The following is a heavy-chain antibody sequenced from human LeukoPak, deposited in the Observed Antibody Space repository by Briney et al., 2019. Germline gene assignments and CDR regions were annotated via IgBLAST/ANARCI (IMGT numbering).Heavy chain of an antibody. Sequence: ASVKVSCKASGYTFTSYGISWVRQAPGQGLEWMGWISAYNGNTNYAQKLQGRVTMTTDTSTSTAYMELRSLRSDDTAVYYCARAKYSGGYSSGWYSVKGDWFDPWGQGTLVTVSS. V-gene: IGHV1-18*01. CDR1: GYTFTSYG. D-gene: IGHD6-19*01. CDR2: ISAYNGNT. CDR3: ARAKYSGGYSSGWYSVKGDWFDP. J-gene: IGHJ5*02.